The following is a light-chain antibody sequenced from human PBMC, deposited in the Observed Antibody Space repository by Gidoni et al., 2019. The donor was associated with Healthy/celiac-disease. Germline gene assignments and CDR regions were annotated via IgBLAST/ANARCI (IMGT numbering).Light chain of an antibody. V-gene: IGLV5-45*03. J-gene: IGLJ2*01. CDR2: YKSDSDK. Sequence: QAVLTQPSSLSASPGASASLTCTLRSGINVGTYRIYWYQQKPGSPPQYLLRYKSDSDKQQGSGVPSRFSGSKDASANAGILLISGLQSEDEADYYCMIRHSSEVVFGGGTKLTVL. CDR1: SGINVGTYR. CDR3: MIRHSSEVV.